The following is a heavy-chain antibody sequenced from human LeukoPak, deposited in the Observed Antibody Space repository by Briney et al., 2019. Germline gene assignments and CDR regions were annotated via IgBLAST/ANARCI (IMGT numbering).Heavy chain of an antibody. CDR2: INHSGST. CDR3: ARFGSYGSGSTGFDY. Sequence: PSETLSLTCAVYGGSFSGYYWSWIRQPPGKGLEWIGEINHSGSTNYNPSLKSRVTVSVDTSKNQFSLKLSSVTAADTAVYYCARFGSYGSGSTGFDYWGQGTLVTVSS. CDR1: GGSFSGYY. J-gene: IGHJ4*02. V-gene: IGHV4-34*01. D-gene: IGHD3-10*01.